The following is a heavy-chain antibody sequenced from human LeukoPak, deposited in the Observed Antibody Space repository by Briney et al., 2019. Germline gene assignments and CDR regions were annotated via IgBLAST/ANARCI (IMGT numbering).Heavy chain of an antibody. J-gene: IGHJ5*02. Sequence: GGSLRLSCAASGFTFSSYAMHWVRQAPGKGLEWVAVISYDGSNKYYADSVKGRFTISRDNSKNTLYLQMNSLRAEDTAVYYCARDRSGITMVRGVTNWFDPWGQGTLVTVSS. CDR1: GFTFSSYA. V-gene: IGHV3-30*04. CDR3: ARDRSGITMVRGVTNWFDP. D-gene: IGHD3-10*01. CDR2: ISYDGSNK.